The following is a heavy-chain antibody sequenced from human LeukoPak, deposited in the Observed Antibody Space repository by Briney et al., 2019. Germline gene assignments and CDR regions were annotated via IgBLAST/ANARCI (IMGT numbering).Heavy chain of an antibody. Sequence: PSETLSLTCTVSGGSITSYYWSWIRQPPGEGLEWIGYIYHSGSTSYNPSLKSRVTISLDTSKSELSLKMSSVTAADTAVYYCARHDSWRIFDYWGQGTLVTVS. J-gene: IGHJ4*02. CDR1: GGSITSYY. CDR3: ARHDSWRIFDY. CDR2: IYHSGST. D-gene: IGHD3-3*01. V-gene: IGHV4-59*08.